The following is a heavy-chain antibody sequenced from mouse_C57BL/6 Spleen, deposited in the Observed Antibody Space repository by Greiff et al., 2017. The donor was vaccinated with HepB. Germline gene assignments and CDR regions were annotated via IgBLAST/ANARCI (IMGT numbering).Heavy chain of an antibody. Sequence: EVQLQQSGPELVKPGASVKISCKASGYTFTDYYMNWVKQSHGKSLEWIGDINPNNGGTSYNQKFKGKATLTVDKSSSTAYMELRSLTSEDSAVYYCADDGYVAYWGQGTLVTVSA. D-gene: IGHD2-3*01. J-gene: IGHJ3*01. CDR3: ADDGYVAY. CDR1: GYTFTDYY. V-gene: IGHV1-26*01. CDR2: INPNNGGT.